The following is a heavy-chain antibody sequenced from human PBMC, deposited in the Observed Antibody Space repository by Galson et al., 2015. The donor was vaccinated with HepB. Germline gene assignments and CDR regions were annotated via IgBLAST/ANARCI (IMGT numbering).Heavy chain of an antibody. Sequence: SVKVSCKASGYTFTSYAMHWVRQAPGQRLEWMGWINAGNGNTKYSQKFQGRVTITRDTSASTAYMELSSLRSEDTAVYYCARGALGSGSYWFDYWGQGTLVTVSS. CDR3: ARGALGSGSYWFDY. CDR2: INAGNGNT. J-gene: IGHJ4*02. V-gene: IGHV1-3*01. CDR1: GYTFTSYA. D-gene: IGHD1-26*01.